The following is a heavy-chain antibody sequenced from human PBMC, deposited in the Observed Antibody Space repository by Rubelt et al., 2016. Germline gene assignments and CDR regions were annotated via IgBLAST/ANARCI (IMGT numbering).Heavy chain of an antibody. V-gene: IGHV3-74*01. Sequence: QVPGKGLVWVSRINSDGSSTSYVDSVKGRFTISRDNAKNTLYLQMNSLRDEDTAVYYCARDSPSPDWGQGTLVTVSS. CDR3: ARDSPSPD. J-gene: IGHJ4*02. CDR2: INSDGSST.